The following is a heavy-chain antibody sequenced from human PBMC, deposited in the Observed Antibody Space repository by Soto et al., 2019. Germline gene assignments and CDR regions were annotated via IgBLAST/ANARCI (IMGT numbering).Heavy chain of an antibody. D-gene: IGHD1-26*01. Sequence: PSETLSLTCAVSGGSISSGGYSWSWIRQPPGKGLEWIGYMYHSRSTYYNPSLKSRVTISIDKSKNQFSLKLSSVTAADTAVYYCARVSGSYYYGMDVWGQGTTVTVSS. CDR3: ARVSGSYYYGMDV. CDR2: MYHSRST. J-gene: IGHJ6*02. V-gene: IGHV4-30-2*01. CDR1: GGSISSGGYS.